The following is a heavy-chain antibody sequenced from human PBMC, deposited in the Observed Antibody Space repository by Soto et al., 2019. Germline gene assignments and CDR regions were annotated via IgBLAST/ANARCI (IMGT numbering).Heavy chain of an antibody. V-gene: IGHV3-30-3*01. CDR3: ARDRGYCTNGVCYRYFDY. Sequence: GSLRLSCAASGFTFSSYAMHWVRQAPGKGLEWVAVISYDGSNKYYADSVKGRFTISRDNSKNTLYLQMNSLRAEDTAVYYCARDRGYCTNGVCYRYFDYWGQGTLVTVSS. J-gene: IGHJ4*02. CDR1: GFTFSSYA. D-gene: IGHD2-8*01. CDR2: ISYDGSNK.